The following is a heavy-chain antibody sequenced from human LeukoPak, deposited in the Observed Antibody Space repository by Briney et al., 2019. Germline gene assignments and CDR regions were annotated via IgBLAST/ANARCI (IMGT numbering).Heavy chain of an antibody. V-gene: IGHV3-23*01. J-gene: IGHJ4*02. D-gene: IGHD1-26*01. CDR3: AKGYGASVSRYLFDY. CDR2: ISGSGDST. Sequence: GGSLRLSCAASGFTFSNYAMRWVRQAPGKGLEWVSGISGSGDSTYYADSLKGRFTISRDNSNNTLYLQMNSLRAEDTAVYYWAKGYGASVSRYLFDYCAQGPRVPVSS. CDR1: GFTFSNYA.